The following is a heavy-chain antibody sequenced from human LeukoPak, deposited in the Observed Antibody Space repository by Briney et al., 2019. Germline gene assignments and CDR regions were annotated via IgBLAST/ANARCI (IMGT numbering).Heavy chain of an antibody. CDR1: GYTFTTHS. CDR3: ARGSPRIAAAGGSDY. CDR2: INTANGNT. V-gene: IGHV1-3*03. J-gene: IGHJ4*02. Sequence: ASVKVSCKTSGYTFTTHSIHWVRQAPGQRLEWMGWINTANGNTKYSLEFQGRVTLTRDTSAGTVYMEVRSLTSDDMAVYYCARGSPRIAAAGGSDYWGQGTLVTVSS. D-gene: IGHD6-13*01.